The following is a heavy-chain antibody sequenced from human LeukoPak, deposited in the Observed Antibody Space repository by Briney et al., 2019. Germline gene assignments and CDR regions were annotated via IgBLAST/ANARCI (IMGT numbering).Heavy chain of an antibody. D-gene: IGHD1-20*01. V-gene: IGHV3-11*01. CDR1: GFTFSDFY. CDR2: ISSSGSTI. Sequence: GGSLRLSCAASGFTFSDFYMSWLRQAPGKGLEWVSYISSSGSTIYYADSVKGRFTISRDNAKHSLYLQRNSLRAEDTAVYYCARRRYNSTAIDYWGQGTLVTVSS. CDR3: ARRRYNSTAIDY. J-gene: IGHJ4*02.